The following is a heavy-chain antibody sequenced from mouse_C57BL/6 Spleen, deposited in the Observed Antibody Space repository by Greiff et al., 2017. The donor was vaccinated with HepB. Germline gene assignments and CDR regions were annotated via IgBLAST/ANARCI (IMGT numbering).Heavy chain of an antibody. Sequence: LVESGAELVKPGASVKISCKASGYAFSSYWMNWVKQRPGKGLEWIGQIYPGDGDTNYNGKFKGKATLTADKSSSTAYMQLSSLTSEDSAVYFCARGGLATIVHYYAMDYWGQGTSVTVSS. V-gene: IGHV1-80*01. CDR2: IYPGDGDT. J-gene: IGHJ4*01. CDR3: ARGGLATIVHYYAMDY. CDR1: GYAFSSYW. D-gene: IGHD2-12*01.